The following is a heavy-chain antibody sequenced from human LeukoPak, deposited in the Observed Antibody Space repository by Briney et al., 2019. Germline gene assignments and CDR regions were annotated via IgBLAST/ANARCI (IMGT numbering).Heavy chain of an antibody. D-gene: IGHD2-2*01. CDR2: IGAYNGNT. J-gene: IGHJ4*02. CDR3: ARYSFRVPAAMSEDY. V-gene: IGHV1-18*01. CDR1: GYTFTSYG. Sequence: ASVKVSCKASGYTFTSYGISWVRQAPGQGLEWMGWIGAYNGNTNYAQKLQGRVTMTTDTSTSTAYMELRSLRSDDTAVYYCARYSFRVPAAMSEDYWGQGTLVTVSS.